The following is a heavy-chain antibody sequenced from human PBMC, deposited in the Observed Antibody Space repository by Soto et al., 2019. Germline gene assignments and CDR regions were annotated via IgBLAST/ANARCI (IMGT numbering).Heavy chain of an antibody. V-gene: IGHV1-69*13. CDR2: IIPIFGTA. CDR3: ARDRWYYYDSSGYYTSNGMDV. J-gene: IGHJ6*02. Sequence: SVKVSCKASGGTFSSYAISWVRQAPGQGLEWMGGIIPIFGTANYAQKFQGRVTITADESTSTAYMEMSSLRSEDTAVYYCARDRWYYYDSSGYYTSNGMDVWGQGTTVTVSS. D-gene: IGHD3-22*01. CDR1: GGTFSSYA.